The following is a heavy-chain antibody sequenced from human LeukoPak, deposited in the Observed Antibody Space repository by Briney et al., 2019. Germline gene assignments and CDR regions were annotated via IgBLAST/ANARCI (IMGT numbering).Heavy chain of an antibody. CDR3: AKDRGYSYGYGEVDY. Sequence: GGSLRLSCAASGFTFSSYAMSWVRQAPGKGLEWVSAISGCGGSTYYADSVKGRFTISRDNSKNTLYLQMNSLRAEDTAVYYCAKDRGYSYGYGEVDYWGQGTLVTVSS. CDR1: GFTFSSYA. CDR2: ISGCGGST. D-gene: IGHD5-18*01. J-gene: IGHJ4*02. V-gene: IGHV3-23*01.